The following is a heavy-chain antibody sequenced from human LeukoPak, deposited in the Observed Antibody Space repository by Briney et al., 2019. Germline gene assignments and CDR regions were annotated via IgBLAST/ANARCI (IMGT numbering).Heavy chain of an antibody. V-gene: IGHV5-51*01. D-gene: IGHD2-15*01. CDR1: GYSFTSYW. Sequence: GESLKISCQGSGYSFTSYWIGWVRQMPGKGLEWMGIIYSGDSDTRYSPSFQGQVTISADKSISTAYLQWSSLKAPDTAMYYCANQSGVAGSRGAVGFDSWGQGTLVTVSS. J-gene: IGHJ4*02. CDR3: ANQSGVAGSRGAVGFDS. CDR2: IYSGDSDT.